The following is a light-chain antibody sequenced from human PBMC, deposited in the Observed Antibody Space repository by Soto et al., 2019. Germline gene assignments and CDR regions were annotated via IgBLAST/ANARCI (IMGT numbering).Light chain of an antibody. CDR1: QSVSSY. CDR2: DAS. J-gene: IGKJ4*01. Sequence: EIVLTQSPATLSLSPGERATLSCRASQSVSSYLAWYQQKPGQAPRLLIYDASNRATGIPARFSGSGSGTDFTLTISSLEPEDFAVYYCQQRSNLPLTFGGGTMVEIK. V-gene: IGKV3-11*01. CDR3: QQRSNLPLT.